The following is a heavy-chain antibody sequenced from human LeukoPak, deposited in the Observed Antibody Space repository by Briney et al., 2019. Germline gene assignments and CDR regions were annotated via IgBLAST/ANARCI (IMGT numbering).Heavy chain of an antibody. CDR3: ARFRAAAGAYYYCYYGMDV. CDR2: MNPNTGNT. D-gene: IGHD6-13*01. CDR1: GYTFTSYD. J-gene: IGHJ6*02. V-gene: IGHV1-8*01. Sequence: PGASVKVSCKASGYTFTSYDINWVRQATGQGLEWMGWMNPNTGNTGYAQKFQGRVTMTRSTSISTAYMELSSLRSEDTAVYYCARFRAAAGAYYYCYYGMDVWGQGTTVTVSS.